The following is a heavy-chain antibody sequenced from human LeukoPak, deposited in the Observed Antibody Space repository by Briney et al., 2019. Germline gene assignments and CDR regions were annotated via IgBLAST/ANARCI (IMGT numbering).Heavy chain of an antibody. CDR2: ISGSGGST. CDR3: AKDLSTIFGVVTPGGY. V-gene: IGHV3-23*01. J-gene: IGHJ4*02. Sequence: PGGSLRLSCATSGFTFSSFTMNWVRQAPGKGLEWVSAISGSGGSTYYADSVKGRFTISRDNSKNTLYLQMNSLRAEDTAVYYCAKDLSTIFGVVTPGGYWGQGTLVTVSS. D-gene: IGHD3-3*01. CDR1: GFTFSSFT.